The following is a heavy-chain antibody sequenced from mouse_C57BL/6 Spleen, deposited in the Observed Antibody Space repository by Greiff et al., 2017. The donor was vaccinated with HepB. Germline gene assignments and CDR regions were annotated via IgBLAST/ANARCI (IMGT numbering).Heavy chain of an antibody. D-gene: IGHD2-14*01. CDR2: ISSGSSTI. J-gene: IGHJ3*01. CDR3: ARGGTTEFAY. Sequence: EVQLVESGGGLVKPGGSLKLSCAASGFTFSDYGMHWVRQAPEKGLEWVAYISSGSSTIYYADTVKGRFTISRDNAKNTLFLQMSRLRSEDTAMYYCARGGTTEFAYWGQGTLVTVSA. CDR1: GFTFSDYG. V-gene: IGHV5-17*01.